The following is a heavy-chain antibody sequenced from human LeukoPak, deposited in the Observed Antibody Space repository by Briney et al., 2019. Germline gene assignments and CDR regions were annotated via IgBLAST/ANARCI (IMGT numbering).Heavy chain of an antibody. V-gene: IGHV4-59*12. J-gene: IGHJ6*02. D-gene: IGHD4-17*01. CDR3: ARGRSEIYYGMDV. CDR2: IYNSGST. CDR1: GGSISSYD. Sequence: SETLSLTCIVSGGSISSYDWSWIRQPPGKGLEWIGDIYNSGSTNYNPSLKSRVTMSLDTSKKQFSLKVTSVTAADTAVYYCARGRSEIYYGMDVWGQGTTVTVSS.